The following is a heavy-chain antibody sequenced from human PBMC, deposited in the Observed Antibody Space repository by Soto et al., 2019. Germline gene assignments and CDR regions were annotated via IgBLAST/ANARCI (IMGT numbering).Heavy chain of an antibody. V-gene: IGHV4-39*01. CDR3: ARRSYSNSYAHDYYYYGMDV. CDR1: GGSISSSSYY. J-gene: IGHJ6*02. Sequence: SETLSLTCTVSGGSISSSSYYWGWIRQPPGKGLEWIGSIYYSGSTYYNPSLKSRVTISVDTSKNQFSLKLSSVTAADTAVYYCARRSYSNSYAHDYYYYGMDVWGQGTTVTVA. D-gene: IGHD4-4*01. CDR2: IYYSGST.